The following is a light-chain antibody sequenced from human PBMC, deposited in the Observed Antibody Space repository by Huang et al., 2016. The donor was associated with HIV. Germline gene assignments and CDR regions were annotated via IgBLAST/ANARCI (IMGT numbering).Light chain of an antibody. Sequence: EIVMTQSPATLSVSPGERATLSCRASQSVSSNLAWYQQKPGQAPRLLLYGASTRATGIPARFSGCGSGTEFTLTISSLQSEDFAVYYCQKYNNWPPDRTFGQGTKVEIK. V-gene: IGKV3-15*01. J-gene: IGKJ1*01. CDR1: QSVSSN. CDR2: GAS. CDR3: QKYNNWPPDRT.